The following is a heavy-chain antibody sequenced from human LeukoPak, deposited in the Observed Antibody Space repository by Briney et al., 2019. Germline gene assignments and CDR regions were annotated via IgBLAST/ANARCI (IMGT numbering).Heavy chain of an antibody. Sequence: GGSLRLSCAGSGFTFSSYSMHWVRQAPGKGLEWVSSISSSSIYIYYADSLKGRFTISRDNAKNSLYLQMNSLRAEDTAVYYCARESVRRISMRAKGYFDYWGQGTRVTVSS. V-gene: IGHV3-21*01. CDR2: ISSSSIYI. CDR3: ARESVRRISMRAKGYFDY. J-gene: IGHJ4*02. D-gene: IGHD3-22*01. CDR1: GFTFSSYS.